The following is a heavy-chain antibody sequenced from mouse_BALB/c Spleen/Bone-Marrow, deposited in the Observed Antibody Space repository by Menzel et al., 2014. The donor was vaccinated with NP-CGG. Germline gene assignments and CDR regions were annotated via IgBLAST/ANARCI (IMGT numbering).Heavy chain of an antibody. V-gene: IGHV1-69*02. D-gene: IGHD2-1*01. CDR3: ARGLYGNSGY. CDR1: GYTFTSYW. CDR2: IDPSDSYT. J-gene: IGHJ2*01. Sequence: VKLQESGAELVKPGASVKLSCKASGYTFTSYWMHWVKQRPGRGLEWIGEIDPSDSYTNYNQKFKGKATLTVDKSSSTAYMQLSSLTSEDSAVYYCARGLYGNSGYWGQGTTLTVSS.